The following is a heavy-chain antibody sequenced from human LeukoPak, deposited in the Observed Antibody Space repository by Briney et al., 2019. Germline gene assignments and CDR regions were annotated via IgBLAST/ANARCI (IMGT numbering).Heavy chain of an antibody. V-gene: IGHV3-64*04. CDR1: GFTFSSYA. CDR3: AKGFFGSGSFPHNFDY. Sequence: GGSLRLSCSASGFTFSSYAMHWVRQAPGKGLEYVSAISSNGGSTYYADSVKGRFTISRDNSKNMLYLQMNSLRDEDTAVYYCAKGFFGSGSFPHNFDYWGQGTLVTVSS. J-gene: IGHJ4*02. D-gene: IGHD3-10*01. CDR2: ISSNGGST.